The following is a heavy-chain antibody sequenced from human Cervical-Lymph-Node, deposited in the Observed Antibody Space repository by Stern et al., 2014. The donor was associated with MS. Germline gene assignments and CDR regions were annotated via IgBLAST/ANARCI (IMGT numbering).Heavy chain of an antibody. CDR2: IYPYDSDT. J-gene: IGHJ4*02. CDR1: GYSFTIYY. CDR3: ARHVQGFDY. Sequence: EVQLVESGAEVKKPGGSLKISCKLSGYSFTIYYIDWVRQMHGKGLEWMGVIYPYDSDTTSSPSFQGQVTISADKSITTAYLQWSSLRASDTAMYYCARHVQGFDYWGQGTLVTVSS. V-gene: IGHV5-51*01.